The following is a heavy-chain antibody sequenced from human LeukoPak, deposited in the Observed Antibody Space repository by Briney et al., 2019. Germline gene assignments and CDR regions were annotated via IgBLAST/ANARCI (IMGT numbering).Heavy chain of an antibody. J-gene: IGHJ3*02. CDR2: IIPILGIA. V-gene: IGHV1-69*04. CDR3: ARDSSPYDDTAYWDAFDM. Sequence: GASVKVSCKASGGTFSSYAISWVRQAPGQGLEWMGRIIPILGIANYAQKFQGRVTITADKSTSTAYMELSSLRSEDTAVYYCARDSSPYDDTAYWDAFDMWGHGTLVTVSS. D-gene: IGHD3-22*01. CDR1: GGTFSSYA.